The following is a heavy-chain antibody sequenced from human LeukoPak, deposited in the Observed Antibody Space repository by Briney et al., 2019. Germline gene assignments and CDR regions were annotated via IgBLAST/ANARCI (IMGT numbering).Heavy chain of an antibody. V-gene: IGHV4-39*01. CDR3: ARRDSSGWYDAFDI. CDR1: GGSISSSSYY. D-gene: IGHD6-19*01. Sequence: SETRSLTCTVSGGSISSSSYYWGWIRQPPGKGLEWIGSIYYSGSTYYNPSLKSRVTISVDTSKNQFSLKLSSVTAADTAVYYCARRDSSGWYDAFDIWGQGTMVTVSS. CDR2: IYYSGST. J-gene: IGHJ3*02.